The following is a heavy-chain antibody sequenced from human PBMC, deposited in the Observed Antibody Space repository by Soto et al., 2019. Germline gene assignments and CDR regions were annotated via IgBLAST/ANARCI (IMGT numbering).Heavy chain of an antibody. J-gene: IGHJ5*02. Sequence: HPGGSLRLSCAASGFTFSSYSMNWVRQAPGKGLEWVSSISSRGGRTYYADSVKGRFTISRDNSKNTLSLQMNRLRAEDTALYYCARGPYSDSSEWFDPWGQGTLVTVSS. CDR2: ISSRGGRT. V-gene: IGHV3-23*01. D-gene: IGHD6-6*01. CDR1: GFTFSSYS. CDR3: ARGPYSDSSEWFDP.